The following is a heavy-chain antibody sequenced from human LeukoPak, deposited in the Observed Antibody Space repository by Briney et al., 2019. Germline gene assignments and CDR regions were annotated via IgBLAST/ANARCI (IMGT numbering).Heavy chain of an antibody. CDR2: IYYSGST. Sequence: SETLSLTCTVSGGSISSSSSYWGWIRQPPGKGLEWIGSIYYSGSTYYNPSLKSRVTISVDTSKNQFSLKLSSVTAADTAVYYCARAGVIVIPKYFDYWGQGTLVTVSS. J-gene: IGHJ4*02. CDR3: ARAGVIVIPKYFDY. D-gene: IGHD3-16*02. V-gene: IGHV4-39*01. CDR1: GGSISSSSSY.